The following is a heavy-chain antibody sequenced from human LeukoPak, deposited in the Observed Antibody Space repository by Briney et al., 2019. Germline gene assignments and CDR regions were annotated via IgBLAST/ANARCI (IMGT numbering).Heavy chain of an antibody. CDR2: IYYSGST. J-gene: IGHJ3*02. Sequence: SETLSLTCTVSGGSISSYYWSWIRQPPGKGLEWIGYIYYSGSTNYNPSLKSRVTISVDTSKNQFSLKLSSVTVADTAVYYCARDRGYSGYDSTTVTTLSAFDIWGQGTMVTVSS. D-gene: IGHD5-12*01. CDR1: GGSISSYY. V-gene: IGHV4-59*01. CDR3: ARDRGYSGYDSTTVTTLSAFDI.